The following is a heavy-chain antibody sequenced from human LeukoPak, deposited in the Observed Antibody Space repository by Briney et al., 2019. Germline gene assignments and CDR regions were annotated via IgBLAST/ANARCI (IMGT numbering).Heavy chain of an antibody. CDR2: ISFDGRNT. Sequence: GGSLRLSCAASGFTFSTYGFHWVRQLPGKGLEYVSGISFDGRNTHYADSVKGRFTISRDNSKNTLFLQMGSLRGDDMAVYYCARDQKGGGWSNFDFWSQGTLDTVSS. V-gene: IGHV3-64*02. CDR3: ARDQKGGGWSNFDF. CDR1: GFTFSTYG. J-gene: IGHJ4*02. D-gene: IGHD6-19*01.